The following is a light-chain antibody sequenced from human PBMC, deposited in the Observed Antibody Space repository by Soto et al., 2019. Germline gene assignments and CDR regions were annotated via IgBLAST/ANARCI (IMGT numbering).Light chain of an antibody. CDR3: LQDNNFPWT. CDR1: EPITDL. Sequence: IQMTQSPPSLSASLGDSVTITCRASEPITDLLNWYQQKPGKAPKLLIYAASNLQSEVPSRFSGSGSGTDFTLTISSLQPEDFATYYCLQDNNFPWTFGQGTKVEIK. V-gene: IGKV1-6*02. CDR2: AAS. J-gene: IGKJ1*01.